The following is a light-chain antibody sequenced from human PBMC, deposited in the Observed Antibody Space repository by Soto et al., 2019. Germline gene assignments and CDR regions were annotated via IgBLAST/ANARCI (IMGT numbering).Light chain of an antibody. J-gene: IGKJ4*02. CDR3: LQDYNYPPR. CDR1: QGIRND. CDR2: AAS. V-gene: IGKV1-6*01. Sequence: AIPMTQSPSSLSASVGDRVTITCRASQGIRNDLGWYQQKPGKAPKLLIYAASSLQSGVPSRFSGSGSGTDFTLTISSLQPEDFASYYCLQDYNYPPRFGGGTKVEIK.